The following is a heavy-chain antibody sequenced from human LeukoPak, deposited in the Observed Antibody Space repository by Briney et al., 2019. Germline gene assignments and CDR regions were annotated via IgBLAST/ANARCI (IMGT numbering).Heavy chain of an antibody. CDR3: ARELVDTAMVTSNWFDP. D-gene: IGHD5-18*01. CDR2: IYHSGST. Sequence: SETLSLTCAVSGGSISSGGYSWSWIRQPPGKGLEWIGYIYHSGSTYYNPSLKSRVTISVDRSKNQFSLKLSSVTAADMAVYYCARELVDTAMVTSNWFDPWGQGTLVTVSS. CDR1: GGSISSGGYS. V-gene: IGHV4-30-2*01. J-gene: IGHJ5*02.